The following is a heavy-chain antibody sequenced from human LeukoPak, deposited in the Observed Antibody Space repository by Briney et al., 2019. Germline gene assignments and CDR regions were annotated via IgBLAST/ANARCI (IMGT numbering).Heavy chain of an antibody. CDR1: GFTFSSYW. D-gene: IGHD2-2*01. CDR2: INTDGSST. CDR3: ANHFACGSTSCPPFDS. Sequence: GGSLRLSCAASGFTFSSYWMHWVRHAPGKGLVWVSRINTDGSSTSYADSVKGRFTISRDNAKNSLYLQMNSLRVEDTAVYYCANHFACGSTSCPPFDSWGQGTLVTVSS. J-gene: IGHJ4*02. V-gene: IGHV3-74*01.